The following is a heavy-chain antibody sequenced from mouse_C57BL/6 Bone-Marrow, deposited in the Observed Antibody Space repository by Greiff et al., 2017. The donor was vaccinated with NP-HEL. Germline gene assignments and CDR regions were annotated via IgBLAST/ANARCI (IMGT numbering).Heavy chain of an antibody. CDR3: TRSGTTHGSSVGYAMDY. J-gene: IGHJ4*01. Sequence: QVHVKQSGAELVRPGASVTLSCKASGYTFTDYEMHWVKQTPVHGLEWIGAIDPETGGTAYNQKFKGKAILTADKSSSTAYMELRSLTSEDSAVYYCTRSGTTHGSSVGYAMDYWGQGTSVTVSS. V-gene: IGHV1-15*01. CDR2: IDPETGGT. D-gene: IGHD1-1*01. CDR1: GYTFTDYE.